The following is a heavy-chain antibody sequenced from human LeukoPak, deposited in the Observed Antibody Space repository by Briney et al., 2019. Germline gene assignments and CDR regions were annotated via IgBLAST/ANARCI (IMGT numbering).Heavy chain of an antibody. J-gene: IGHJ6*02. V-gene: IGHV3-30*03. CDR3: ARERQLERRYYYYYGMDV. Sequence: SGGSLRLSCAASGFTFSSYGMHWVRQAPGKGLEWVAVISYDGSNKYYADSVKGRFTISRDNSKNTLYLQMNSLRAEDTAVYYCARERQLERRYYYYYGMDVWGQGTTVTVSS. CDR2: ISYDGSNK. CDR1: GFTFSSYG. D-gene: IGHD1-1*01.